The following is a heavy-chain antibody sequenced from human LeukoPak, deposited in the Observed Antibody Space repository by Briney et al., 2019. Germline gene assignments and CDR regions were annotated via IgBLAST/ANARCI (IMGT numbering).Heavy chain of an antibody. V-gene: IGHV4-4*02. CDR2: IYHSAST. Sequence: SGTLTLTCAVSGGSISSSNWWSWVRQPPGKWLEWIGEIYHSASTNYNPSLKSRVTISVDKSKNQFSLKLSSVTAADTAVYYCASYCSGGSCYGAFDIWGQGTMVTVSS. D-gene: IGHD2-15*01. J-gene: IGHJ3*02. CDR1: GGSISSSNW. CDR3: ASYCSGGSCYGAFDI.